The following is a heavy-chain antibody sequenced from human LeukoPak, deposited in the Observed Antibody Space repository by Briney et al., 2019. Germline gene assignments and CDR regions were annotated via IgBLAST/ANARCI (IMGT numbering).Heavy chain of an antibody. CDR2: IYYSGST. J-gene: IGHJ6*02. Sequence: KPSETLSLTCTVSGGSISSSSHYWGWIRQPPGKGLEWIGSIYYSGSTYYNPSLKSRVTISVDTSKNQFSLKLSSVTAADTAVYYCASPGVYCSSTSCYERDYYYYYGMDVWGQGTTVTVSS. CDR3: ASPGVYCSSTSCYERDYYYYYGMDV. CDR1: GGSISSSSHY. D-gene: IGHD2-2*01. V-gene: IGHV4-39*01.